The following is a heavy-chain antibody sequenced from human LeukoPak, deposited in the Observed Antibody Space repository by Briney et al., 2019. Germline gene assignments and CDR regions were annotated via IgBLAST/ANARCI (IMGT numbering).Heavy chain of an antibody. J-gene: IGHJ3*02. D-gene: IGHD7-27*01. CDR1: GGSISSYY. CDR3: ARGGLGTPSDAFDI. V-gene: IGHV4-59*01. Sequence: SETLSLTCTVSGGSISSYYWSWIRQPPGKGREWIGYIYYSGSTNYNPSLKSRVTISVDTSKNQFSLKLSSVTAADTAVYYCARGGLGTPSDAFDIWGRGTMVTVSS. CDR2: IYYSGST.